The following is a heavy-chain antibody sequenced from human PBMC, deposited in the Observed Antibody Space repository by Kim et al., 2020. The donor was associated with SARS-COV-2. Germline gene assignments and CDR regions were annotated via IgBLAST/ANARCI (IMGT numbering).Heavy chain of an antibody. CDR2: ISSSGSTI. D-gene: IGHD3-3*01. CDR3: ARLRGLRFLEWLFSSYMDV. J-gene: IGHJ6*03. CDR1: GFTFSSYE. Sequence: GGSLRLSCAASGFTFSSYEMNWVRQAPGKGLEWVSYISSSGSTIYYADSVKGRFTISRDNAKNSLYLQMNSLRAEDTAVYYCARLRGLRFLEWLFSSYMDVWGKGTVTVSS. V-gene: IGHV3-48*03.